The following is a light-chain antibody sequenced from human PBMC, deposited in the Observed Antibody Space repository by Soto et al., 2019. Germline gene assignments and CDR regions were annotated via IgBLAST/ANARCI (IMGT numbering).Light chain of an antibody. J-gene: IGLJ2*01. V-gene: IGLV2-8*01. Sequence: SVLTQPRSVSGSPGQSVTISCTGTSSDVGGYNYVSWYQQHPGKAPKLMISEVSKRPSGVPDRFSGSKSGNTASLTVSGLQAEDEADYYCSSYAGSNNVVFGGGTKVTLL. CDR2: EVS. CDR3: SSYAGSNNVV. CDR1: SSDVGGYNY.